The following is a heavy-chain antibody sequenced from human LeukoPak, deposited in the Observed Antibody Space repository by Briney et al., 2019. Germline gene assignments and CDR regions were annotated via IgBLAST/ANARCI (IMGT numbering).Heavy chain of an antibody. V-gene: IGHV4-59*01. CDR2: IYYSGST. CDR3: ARGVDYFDY. CDR1: GGSISTYY. Sequence: SETLSLTCTVSGGSISTYYWSWIRQPPGKELEWIGYIYYSGSTNYSPSLKTRVTISVDTSKKQFSLKLTSVTTAGTAVYYCARGVDYFDYWGQGTLVTVSS. J-gene: IGHJ4*02.